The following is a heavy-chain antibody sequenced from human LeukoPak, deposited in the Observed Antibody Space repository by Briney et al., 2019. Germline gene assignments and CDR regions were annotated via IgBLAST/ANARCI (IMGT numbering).Heavy chain of an antibody. CDR2: IYHSGST. D-gene: IGHD1-26*01. Sequence: SETLSLTCAVSGGSISSGGYSWSWIRQPPGKGMEWIGYIYHSGSTYYNPSLKSRVTISVDRSKNQISLKLSSVTAADTAVYYCARGDGSYYFDYWGQGTLVTVSS. J-gene: IGHJ4*02. CDR1: GGSISSGGYS. CDR3: ARGDGSYYFDY. V-gene: IGHV4-30-2*01.